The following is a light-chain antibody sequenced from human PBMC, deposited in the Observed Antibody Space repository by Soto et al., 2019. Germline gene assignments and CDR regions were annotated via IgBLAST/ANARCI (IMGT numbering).Light chain of an antibody. CDR2: DAY. CDR1: QSFRGL. Sequence: EIVLTQSPGTLSLSPGERATLSFWASQSFRGLLALYQQKPGQAPRLLIYDAYNRATGIPPRFSGSGSGTDFTLTISSLQSEDFTVYYCQQYNKGPLTFGQGTKVDIK. V-gene: IGKV3-11*01. J-gene: IGKJ1*01. CDR3: QQYNKGPLT.